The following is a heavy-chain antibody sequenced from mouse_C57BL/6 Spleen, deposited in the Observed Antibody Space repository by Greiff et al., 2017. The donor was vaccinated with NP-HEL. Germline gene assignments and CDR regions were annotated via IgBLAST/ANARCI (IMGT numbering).Heavy chain of an antibody. CDR2: ISYDGSN. J-gene: IGHJ1*03. CDR3: ARGYYGSGGYFDV. Sequence: ESGPGLVKPSQSLSLTCSVTGYSITSGYYWNWIRQFPGNKLEWMGYISYDGSNNYNPSLKNRISITRDTSKNQFFLKLNSVTTEDTATYYCARGYYGSGGYFDVWGTGTTVTVSS. D-gene: IGHD1-1*01. CDR1: GYSITSGYY. V-gene: IGHV3-6*01.